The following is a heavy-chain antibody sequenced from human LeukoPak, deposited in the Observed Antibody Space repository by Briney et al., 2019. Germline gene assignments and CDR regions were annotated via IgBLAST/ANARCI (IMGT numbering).Heavy chain of an antibody. CDR3: GRSRYYDSSLKY. CDR2: INHSGST. CDR1: GGSFSGYY. D-gene: IGHD3-22*01. Sequence: SDTLSLTCAVYGGSFSGYYWSWIRQPPGKGLEWIGEINHSGSTNYNPSLKGRVTISVDTSKNQFSLKLSSVTAADTAVYYCGRSRYYDSSLKYWGQGTLVTVSS. V-gene: IGHV4-34*01. J-gene: IGHJ4*02.